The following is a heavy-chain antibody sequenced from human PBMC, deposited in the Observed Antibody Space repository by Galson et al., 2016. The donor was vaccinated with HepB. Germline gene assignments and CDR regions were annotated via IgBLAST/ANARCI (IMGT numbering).Heavy chain of an antibody. CDR2: FSGRGDST. Sequence: SLRLSCAASGFTFTSYAMAWVRQAPGKGLEWVSGFSGRGDSTYYADSVKGRFTISRDNSKSTLYLQMSSLRVEDTALYYCAADHGGLDCFDFWGQGTMVTVSS. CDR1: GFTFTSYA. J-gene: IGHJ3*01. D-gene: IGHD4-23*01. CDR3: AADHGGLDCFDF. V-gene: IGHV3-23*01.